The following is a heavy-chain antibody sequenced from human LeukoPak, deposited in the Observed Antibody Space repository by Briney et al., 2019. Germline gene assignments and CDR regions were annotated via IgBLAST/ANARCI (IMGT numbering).Heavy chain of an antibody. CDR1: GGSISSGSYY. CDR2: IYTSGST. D-gene: IGHD4-23*01. CDR3: ARESDDYGGNQYWFDP. V-gene: IGHV4-61*02. J-gene: IGHJ5*02. Sequence: SETLSLTCTVSGGSISSGSYYWNWIRQPAGKGLEWIGLIYTSGSTNYNPSLKSRVTISVDTSKNQFSLKLSSVTAADTAVYYCARESDDYGGNQYWFDPWGQGTLVSVSS.